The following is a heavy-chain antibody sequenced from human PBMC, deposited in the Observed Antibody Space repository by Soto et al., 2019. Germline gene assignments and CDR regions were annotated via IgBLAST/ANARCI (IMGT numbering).Heavy chain of an antibody. J-gene: IGHJ4*02. D-gene: IGHD2-15*01. CDR1: GFTFSSNG. Sequence: QVQLVESGGGVVQPGRSLRLSCAASGFTFSSNGMHWVRQAPGKGLEWVAVMSNDGSHTSYADSAKGRFTISRDNSKNTLDLQMNSLRAEDSSIYYCTNGCSSSSNCYIIDYWGQGALVTVSS. CDR2: MSNDGSHT. CDR3: TNGCSSSSNCYIIDY. V-gene: IGHV3-30*18.